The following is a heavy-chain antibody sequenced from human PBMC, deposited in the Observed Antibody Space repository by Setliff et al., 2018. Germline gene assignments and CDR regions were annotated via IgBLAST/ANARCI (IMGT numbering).Heavy chain of an antibody. CDR1: GGSIRSSYYY. J-gene: IGHJ3*01. V-gene: IGHV4-39*01. Sequence: TSETLSLTCTVSGGSIRSSYYYWGWIRQPPGKGLEWIGSIYYNGSTHFNPSLKSRVAISVDTSKNLLSLRVNSVTATDTAVYYCARPLEESFGGVRDSDAFDVWGQGTMVTVSS. D-gene: IGHD3-16*01. CDR2: IYYNGST. CDR3: ARPLEESFGGVRDSDAFDV.